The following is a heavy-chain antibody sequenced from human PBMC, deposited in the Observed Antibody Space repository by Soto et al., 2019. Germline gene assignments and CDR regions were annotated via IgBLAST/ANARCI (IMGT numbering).Heavy chain of an antibody. D-gene: IGHD6-6*01. Sequence: QLQLQESGPGLVKPSETLSLTCTVSGGSISSSSYYWGWIRQPPGKGLEWIGSIYYSGSTYYNPSLKSRVTISVDTSKNQFSLKLSSVTAADTAVYYCARQQVGSSSSIDYWGQGTLVTVSS. V-gene: IGHV4-39*01. CDR1: GGSISSSSYY. CDR3: ARQQVGSSSSIDY. CDR2: IYYSGST. J-gene: IGHJ4*02.